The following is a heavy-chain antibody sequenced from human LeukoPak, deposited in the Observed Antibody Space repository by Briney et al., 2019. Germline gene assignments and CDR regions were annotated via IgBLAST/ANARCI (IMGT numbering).Heavy chain of an antibody. J-gene: IGHJ4*02. CDR3: ARTWGVEMATISTIDY. Sequence: ASVKVSCKASGYIFTSYYMYWVRQAPGQGLEWMGIINPSGGSIRYAQKFQGRVTMTRDTSTSTVYMELSSLRSEDTAVYYCARTWGVEMATISTIDYWGQGTLVTVSS. CDR1: GYIFTSYY. V-gene: IGHV1-46*01. D-gene: IGHD5-24*01. CDR2: INPSGGSI.